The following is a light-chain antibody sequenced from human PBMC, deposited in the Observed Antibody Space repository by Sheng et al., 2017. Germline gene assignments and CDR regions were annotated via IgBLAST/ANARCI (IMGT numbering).Light chain of an antibody. J-gene: IGKJ2*01. CDR1: QSVLYSSNNKNY. CDR2: WAS. CDR3: QQYYS. V-gene: IGKV4-1*01. Sequence: DIVMTQSPDSLAVSLGERATINCKSSQSVLYSSNNKNYLAWYQQKPGQPPKLLIYWASTRESGVHDRFSGSGSGTDFTLTISSLQAEDVAVYYCQQYYSFGQGTKLEIK.